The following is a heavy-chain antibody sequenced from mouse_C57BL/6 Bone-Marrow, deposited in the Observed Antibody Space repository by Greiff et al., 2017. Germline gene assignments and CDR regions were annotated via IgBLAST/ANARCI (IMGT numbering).Heavy chain of an antibody. J-gene: IGHJ4*01. V-gene: IGHV1-76*01. CDR1: GYTFTDYY. CDR3: ARGGYYYGSSFHYYAMDY. D-gene: IGHD1-1*01. CDR2: IYPGSGNT. Sequence: LVESGAELVRPGASVKLSCKASGYTFTDYYINWVKQRPGQGLEWIARIYPGSGNTYYNEKFKGKATLTAEKSSSTAYMQLSSLTSEDSAVYFCARGGYYYGSSFHYYAMDYWGQGTSVTVSS.